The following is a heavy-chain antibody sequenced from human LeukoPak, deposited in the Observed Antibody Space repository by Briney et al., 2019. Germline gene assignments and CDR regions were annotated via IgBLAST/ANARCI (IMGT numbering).Heavy chain of an antibody. CDR2: IYSTGST. D-gene: IGHD1-26*01. CDR3: AREASGSYTADC. V-gene: IGHV4-4*07. Sequence: SETLSLPCTVSGDSITSFYWSWIRQSAGKGLEWIGRIYSTGSTNYNPSLKSRVTMSVDTSKNQFSLKLRSVTAADTAIYYCAREASGSYTADCWGQGTLVTVSS. CDR1: GDSITSFY. J-gene: IGHJ4*02.